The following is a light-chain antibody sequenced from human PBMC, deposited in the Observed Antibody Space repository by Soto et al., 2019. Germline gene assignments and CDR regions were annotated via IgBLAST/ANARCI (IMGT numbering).Light chain of an antibody. V-gene: IGKV1-39*01. CDR3: QQTYSTPRK. CDR1: QSISSW. CDR2: AAS. Sequence: DIQMTQSPSTLSASVVDIVKITFLASQSISSWLAWYQQKPGKAPKLLIYAASSLQSGVPSRFSGSGSGTAFTLTISSLQPEDFATYYCQQTYSTPRKFGQGTKVDIK. J-gene: IGKJ1*01.